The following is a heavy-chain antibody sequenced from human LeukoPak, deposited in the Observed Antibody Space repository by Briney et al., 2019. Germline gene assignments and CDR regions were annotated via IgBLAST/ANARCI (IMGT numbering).Heavy chain of an antibody. D-gene: IGHD7-27*01. J-gene: IGHJ6*02. V-gene: IGHV4-34*01. CDR1: GGSFSGYY. Sequence: PSETLSLTCAVYGGSFSGYYWSWIRQPPGKGLEWIWEINHRGSTNYNPSLKSRVTISVDTSTNQFSLKLSSVTAADTAVYYCARGTWGPQLYYYYYYGMDVWGQGTTVTVSS. CDR2: INHRGST. CDR3: ARGTWGPQLYYYYYYGMDV.